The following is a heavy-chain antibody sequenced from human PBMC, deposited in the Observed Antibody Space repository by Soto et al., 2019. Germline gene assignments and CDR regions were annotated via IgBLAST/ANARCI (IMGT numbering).Heavy chain of an antibody. CDR1: GGSFSGYY. V-gene: IGHV4-34*01. CDR3: ARGEQLELRAFDP. J-gene: IGHJ5*02. D-gene: IGHD1-1*01. Sequence: QVQLQQWGAGLLKPWETLSLTCAVYGGSFSGYYWSWIRQPPGKGLEWIGEINHSGSTNYNPSLKSRVTISVDTSKNQFSLKLSSVTAADTAVYYCARGEQLELRAFDPWGQGTLVTVSS. CDR2: INHSGST.